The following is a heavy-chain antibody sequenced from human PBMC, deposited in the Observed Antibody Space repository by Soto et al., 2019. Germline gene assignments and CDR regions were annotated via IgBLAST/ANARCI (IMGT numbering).Heavy chain of an antibody. CDR3: ARLPLGGGYCISTSCYVGWFDP. Sequence: QVQLVQSGAEVKKPGSSVKVSCKASGGTFSSYAISWVRQAPGQGLEWMGGIIPIFGTANYAQKFQGRVTITADESTRXXYXEXXSLRSEDTAVYYCARLPLGGGYCISTSCYVGWFDPWGQGTLVTVSS. V-gene: IGHV1-69*12. J-gene: IGHJ5*02. CDR2: IIPIFGTA. D-gene: IGHD2-2*01. CDR1: GGTFSSYA.